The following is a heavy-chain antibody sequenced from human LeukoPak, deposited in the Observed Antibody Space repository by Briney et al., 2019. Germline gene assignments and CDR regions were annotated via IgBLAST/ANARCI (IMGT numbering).Heavy chain of an antibody. D-gene: IGHD3-10*01. CDR3: ARRWLGDPYGMDV. J-gene: IGHJ6*02. V-gene: IGHV3-23*01. CDR1: GFIFSNFA. Sequence: GGSLRLSCAASGFIFSNFAMTWVRQAPGKGLEWVSIIGGVSESFYYADSVKGRFTVSRDNSKDTPYLQINNLRDEDTAVYYCARRWLGDPYGMDVWGQGTTVSVSS. CDR2: IGGVSESF.